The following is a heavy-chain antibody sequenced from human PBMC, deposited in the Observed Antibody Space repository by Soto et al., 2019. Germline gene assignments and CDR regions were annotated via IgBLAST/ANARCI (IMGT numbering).Heavy chain of an antibody. V-gene: IGHV3-33*01. CDR3: ARLYCSSTSCYSVGAFDI. J-gene: IGHJ3*02. CDR2: IWFDGSDK. CDR1: GFTFSSYG. Sequence: PGGSLRLSCAASGFTFSSYGMHWVRQAPGKGLEWVALIWFDGSDKYYADSVKGRFTISRDNSKNTLYLQMNSLRADDTAVYYCARLYCSSTSCYSVGAFDIWAKGQWSPSPQ. D-gene: IGHD2-2*01.